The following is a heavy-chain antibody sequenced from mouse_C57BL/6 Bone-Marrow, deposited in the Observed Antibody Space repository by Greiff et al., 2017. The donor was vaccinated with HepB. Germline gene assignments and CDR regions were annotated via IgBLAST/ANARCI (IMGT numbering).Heavy chain of an antibody. V-gene: IGHV5-4*03. J-gene: IGHJ3*01. CDR1: GFTFSSYA. CDR2: ISDGGSYT. CDR3: ARPGFAY. Sequence: EVNLVESGGGLVKPGGSLKLSCAASGFTFSSYAMSWVRQTPEKRLEWVATISDGGSYTYYPDNVKGRFTISRDNAKNNLYLQMSHLKSEDTAMYYCARPGFAYWGQGTLVTVSA.